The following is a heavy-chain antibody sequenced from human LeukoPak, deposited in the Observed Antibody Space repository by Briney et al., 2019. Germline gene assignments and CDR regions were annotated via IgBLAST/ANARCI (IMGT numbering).Heavy chain of an antibody. CDR2: IYYSGST. CDR3: ARLFIAVAGPFDY. Sequence: PSETLSLTCTVSGGSISSSSYYWGWIRQPPGKGLEWIGSIYYSGSTYYNPSLKSRVTISVDTSKNQFSLKLSSVTAADTAVYYCARLFIAVAGPFDYWGQGTLVTVSS. J-gene: IGHJ4*02. CDR1: GGSISSSSYY. D-gene: IGHD6-19*01. V-gene: IGHV4-39*01.